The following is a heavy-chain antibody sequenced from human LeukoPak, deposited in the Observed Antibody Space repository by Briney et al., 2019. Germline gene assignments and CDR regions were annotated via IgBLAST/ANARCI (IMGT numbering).Heavy chain of an antibody. D-gene: IGHD3-16*01. Sequence: GRSLRLSCAASGSTFSGHLLHWVRQAPGKGLEWVAGTAYEGGEKYYADSVSGRLTISRDNSDNTVYLQMNGLRLEDTAVYFCAREGDRHLTFDYWGRGTLVTVSS. CDR2: TAYEGGEK. J-gene: IGHJ4*02. V-gene: IGHV3-30*01. CDR1: GSTFSGHL. CDR3: AREGDRHLTFDY.